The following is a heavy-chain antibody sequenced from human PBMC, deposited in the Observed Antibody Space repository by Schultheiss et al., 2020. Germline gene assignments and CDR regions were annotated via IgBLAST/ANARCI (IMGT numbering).Heavy chain of an antibody. CDR2: INHSGST. D-gene: IGHD6-19*01. J-gene: IGHJ4*02. CDR3: ARGSGYSSEGVVY. CDR1: GGSISGGGYY. Sequence: SATLSLTCSVSGGSISGGGYYWSWIRQPPGKGLEWIGEINHSGSTNYNPSLKSRVTISVDTSKNQFSLKLSSVTAADTAVYYCARGSGYSSEGVVYWGQGTLVTVSS. V-gene: IGHV4-34*01.